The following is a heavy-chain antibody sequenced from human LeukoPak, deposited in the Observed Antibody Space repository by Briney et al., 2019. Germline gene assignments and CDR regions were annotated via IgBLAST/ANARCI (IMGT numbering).Heavy chain of an antibody. J-gene: IGHJ4*02. CDR3: ARGDYGDYGIDY. D-gene: IGHD4-17*01. V-gene: IGHV4-34*01. CDR2: INHSGST. Sequence: SETLSLTCAVYGGSFSGYYWSWIRQPPGKGLEWIGEINHSGSTNYNPSLKSRVTISVDTSKNQFSLKLSSVTAADTAVYYCARGDYGDYGIDYWGQGTLVTVSS. CDR1: GGSFSGYY.